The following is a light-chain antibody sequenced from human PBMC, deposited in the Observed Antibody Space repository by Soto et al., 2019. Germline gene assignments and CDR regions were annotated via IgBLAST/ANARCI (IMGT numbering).Light chain of an antibody. CDR3: SSYTSSSTLL. J-gene: IGLJ3*02. V-gene: IGLV2-14*03. Sequence: QSALTQPASVSGSPGQSITISCLGTSSDIGAYKYVSWYQQHPGTAPKLLIYAVSNRPSGVSDRFFGSKSGNTASLTISGLQTDYEADYYGSSYTSSSTLLFGGGTKVTVL. CDR2: AVS. CDR1: SSDIGAYKY.